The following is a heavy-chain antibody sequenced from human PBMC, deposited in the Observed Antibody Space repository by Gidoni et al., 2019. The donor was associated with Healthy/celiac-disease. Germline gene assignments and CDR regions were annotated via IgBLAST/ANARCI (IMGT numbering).Heavy chain of an antibody. J-gene: IGHJ1*01. V-gene: IGHV3-9*01. CDR1: GFTFDDYA. CDR2: ISWNSGSI. CDR3: AKSSSHRVAEYFQH. D-gene: IGHD3-3*01. Sequence: EVQLVESGGGLVQPGRSLRLSCSASGFTFDDYAMHWVRQAPGKGLEWVLGISWNSGSIGYADSVKGRFTISRDNAKNSLYLQMNSLRAEDTALYYCAKSSSHRVAEYFQHWGQGTLVTVSS.